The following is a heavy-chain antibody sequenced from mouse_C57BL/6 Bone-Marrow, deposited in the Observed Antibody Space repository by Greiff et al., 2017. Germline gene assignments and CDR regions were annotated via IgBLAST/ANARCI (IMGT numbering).Heavy chain of an antibody. V-gene: IGHV5-15*01. CDR1: GFTFSDYG. CDR3: TRLNYGNAMDY. D-gene: IGHD1-1*01. CDR2: ISNLAYSI. J-gene: IGHJ4*01. Sequence: EVQLVESGGGLVQPGGSLKLSCAASGFTFSDYGMAWVRQAPRKGPEWVAFISNLAYSIYYADTVTGRFTISRENAKNTQYLERSSLMSEDTAMYCCTRLNYGNAMDYWGQGTSVTVSS.